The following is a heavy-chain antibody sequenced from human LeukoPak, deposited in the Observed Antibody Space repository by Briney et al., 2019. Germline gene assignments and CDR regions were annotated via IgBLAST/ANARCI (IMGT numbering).Heavy chain of an antibody. V-gene: IGHV3-53*01. CDR3: ARDYVLRYFDWTRGGDAFDI. CDR1: GFTVSSNY. CDR2: IYSGGST. Sequence: TGGSLRLSCAASGFTVSSNYMSWVRQAPGKGLEWVSVIYSGGSTYYADSVKGRFTISRDNSKNTLYLQMNSLRAEDTAVYYCARDYVLRYFDWTRGGDAFDIWGQGTMVTVSS. J-gene: IGHJ3*02. D-gene: IGHD3-9*01.